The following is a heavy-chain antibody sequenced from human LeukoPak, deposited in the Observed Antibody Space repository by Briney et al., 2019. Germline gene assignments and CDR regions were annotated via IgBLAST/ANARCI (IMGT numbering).Heavy chain of an antibody. Sequence: GGSLRLSCAASGFTFSSYSMNWVRQAPGKGREWVSSISSSSSYIYYADSVKGRFTISRDNAKNSLYLQMNSLRAEDTAVYYCARRGYSYGQPFDYWGQGTLVTVSS. J-gene: IGHJ4*02. CDR1: GFTFSSYS. CDR2: ISSSSSYI. CDR3: ARRGYSYGQPFDY. D-gene: IGHD5-18*01. V-gene: IGHV3-21*01.